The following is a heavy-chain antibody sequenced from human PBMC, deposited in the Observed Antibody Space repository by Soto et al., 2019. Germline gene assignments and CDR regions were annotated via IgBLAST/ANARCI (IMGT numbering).Heavy chain of an antibody. Sequence: QLQLQESGPGLVKPSETLSLTCTVSGGSISSSSYYWGWIRQPPGKGLEWIGSIYYSGSTYYNPSLKSRVTLSADTSKNQFSLKLSSVTAADTAVYYCARHTYCISTRRESFGGGDCQFDYWGQGTLVTVSS. CDR2: IYYSGST. J-gene: IGHJ4*02. CDR3: ARHTYCISTRRESFGGGDCQFDY. D-gene: IGHD2-2*01. V-gene: IGHV4-39*01. CDR1: GGSISSSSYY.